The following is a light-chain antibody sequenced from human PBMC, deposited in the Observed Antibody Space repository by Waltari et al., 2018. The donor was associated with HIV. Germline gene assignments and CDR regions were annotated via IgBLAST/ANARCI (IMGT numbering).Light chain of an antibody. V-gene: IGKV3-15*01. J-gene: IGKJ1*01. CDR3: QQYNNWSPWT. Sequence: IMMTQSPATLSVSPGERATLSCRASQSVSSNLAWYQQKPGQAPRLLIYGAFTRATGIPARFSGRGSGTEFTLTISSLQSEDFAIYYCQQYNNWSPWTFGQGTKVEIK. CDR1: QSVSSN. CDR2: GAF.